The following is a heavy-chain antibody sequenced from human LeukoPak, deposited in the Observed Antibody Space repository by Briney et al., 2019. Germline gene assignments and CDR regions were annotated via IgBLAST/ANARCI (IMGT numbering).Heavy chain of an antibody. Sequence: PGRSLRLSCAASGFTFSSYGMHWVRQAPGKGLEWVAVIWYDGSNKYYADSVKGRFTISRDNSKNTLYLQMNSLRAEDTAVYYCARDQDYGGNSEVYWGQGTLVTVSS. D-gene: IGHD4-23*01. V-gene: IGHV3-33*01. J-gene: IGHJ4*02. CDR2: IWYDGSNK. CDR3: ARDQDYGGNSEVY. CDR1: GFTFSSYG.